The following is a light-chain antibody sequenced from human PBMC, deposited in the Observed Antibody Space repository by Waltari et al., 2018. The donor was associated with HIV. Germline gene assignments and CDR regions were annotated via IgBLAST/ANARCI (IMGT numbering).Light chain of an antibody. J-gene: IGKJ1*01. CDR3: QQYKDWPQT. CDR1: QSVTNHLVRFQQSVTSN. Sequence: IVMTQYPATLSRPPGEPVPLPSRAMQSVTNHLVRFQQSVTSNVAWYQQKPGQAPRLLIYATSTKVTCLPARFSGSGSGAEFTLTISSLQSEDFAVYYCQQYKDWPQTFGQGTKVEI. CDR2: ATS. V-gene: IGKV3D-15*01.